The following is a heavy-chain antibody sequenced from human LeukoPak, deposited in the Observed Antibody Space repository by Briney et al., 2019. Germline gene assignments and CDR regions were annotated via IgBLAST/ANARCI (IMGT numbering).Heavy chain of an antibody. D-gene: IGHD6-13*01. Sequence: PSETLYLTCAVYGGSFSGYYWSWIRQPPGKGLEWIGEINHSGSTNYNPSLKSRVTISVDTSKNQFSLKLSSVPAADTAVYYCARGPYSSSWYVPYFDYWGQGTLVTVSS. V-gene: IGHV4-34*01. J-gene: IGHJ4*02. CDR2: INHSGST. CDR3: ARGPYSSSWYVPYFDY. CDR1: GGSFSGYY.